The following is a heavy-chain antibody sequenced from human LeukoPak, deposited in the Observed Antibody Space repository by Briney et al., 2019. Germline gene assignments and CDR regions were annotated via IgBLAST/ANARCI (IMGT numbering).Heavy chain of an antibody. CDR2: ISYDGSSK. D-gene: IGHD5-18*01. V-gene: IGHV3-30*19. CDR1: GFTFSRFA. CDR3: ARARSSYGYGDAFDI. J-gene: IGHJ3*02. Sequence: QAGGSLRLSCAASGFTFSRFAMHWVRQAPGKGLEWVAVISYDGSSKYYADSVKGRFTISRDNSKNSLYLQMNSLRAEDTAVYYCARARSSYGYGDAFDIWGQGTMVTVSS.